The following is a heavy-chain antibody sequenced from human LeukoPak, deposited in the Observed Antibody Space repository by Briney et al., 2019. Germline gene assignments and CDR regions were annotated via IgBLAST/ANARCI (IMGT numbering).Heavy chain of an antibody. CDR1: GGSISSGDYY. D-gene: IGHD6-13*01. CDR3: ARFRGRAAAGPDAFDI. CDR2: IYYSGST. Sequence: SETLSLTCTVSGGSISSGDYYWSWIRQPPGKGLEWIGYIYYSGSTYYNPSLKSRVTISVDTSKNQFSLKLSSVTAADTAVYYCARFRGRAAAGPDAFDIWGQGTMVTVSS. J-gene: IGHJ3*02. V-gene: IGHV4-30-4*08.